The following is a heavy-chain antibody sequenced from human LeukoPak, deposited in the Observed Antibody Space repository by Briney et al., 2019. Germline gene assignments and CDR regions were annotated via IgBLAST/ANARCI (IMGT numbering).Heavy chain of an antibody. CDR1: AGSVSRGCYY. V-gene: IGHV4-31*03. D-gene: IGHD3-10*01. Sequence: SQTLSLTSTVSAGSVSRGCYYWNWILQHPVNGLEWIGFTSYSEGTYYNPSLMSRITISVDRSQNQFSLKMRDVTAADTAVYFCATADWESFYFDSWGQGALVAVSS. CDR2: TSYSEGT. CDR3: ATADWESFYFDS. J-gene: IGHJ4*02.